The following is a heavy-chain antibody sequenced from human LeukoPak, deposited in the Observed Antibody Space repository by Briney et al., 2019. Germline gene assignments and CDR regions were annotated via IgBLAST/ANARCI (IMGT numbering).Heavy chain of an antibody. D-gene: IGHD5-12*01. V-gene: IGHV1-18*01. J-gene: IGHJ4*02. Sequence: ASVKVSCKASGYTFTSYGISWVRQAPGQGLEWMGWISAYNGNTNYAQKLQGRVTMTTDTSTSTAYMELRSLRSDDTAVYYCARDSSAATLDIVDQGSDYWGQGTLVTVSS. CDR1: GYTFTSYG. CDR2: ISAYNGNT. CDR3: ARDSSAATLDIVDQGSDY.